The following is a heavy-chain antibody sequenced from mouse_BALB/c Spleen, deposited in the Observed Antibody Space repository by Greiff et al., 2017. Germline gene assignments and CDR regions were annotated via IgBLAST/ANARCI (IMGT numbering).Heavy chain of an antibody. J-gene: IGHJ2*01. CDR2: INPSNGRT. V-gene: IGHV1S81*02. CDR1: GYTFTSYW. D-gene: IGHD1-1*01. CDR3: ARKGSGLDY. Sequence: QVQLQQPGAELVKPGASVKLSCKASGYTFTSYWMHWVKQRPGQGLEWIGEINPSNGRTNYNEKFKSKATLTVDKSSSTAYMQLSSLTSEDSAVYCCARKGSGLDYWGQGTTLTVSS.